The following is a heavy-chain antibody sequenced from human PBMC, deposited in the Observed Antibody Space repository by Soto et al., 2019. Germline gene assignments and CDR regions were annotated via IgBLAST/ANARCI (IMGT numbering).Heavy chain of an antibody. CDR3: AKDTRYADYVRWFDS. Sequence: EVHLLESGGGLVQPGGSLRLSCTASGFTFSSYAMTWVRQAPGRGLEGVSGITASGGRTFYADSVKGRFTISRDNSRSTLYLQMNSLRAEDTAVYYCAKDTRYADYVRWFDSWGQGTLVTVYS. D-gene: IGHD4-17*01. CDR1: GFTFSSYA. J-gene: IGHJ5*01. V-gene: IGHV3-23*01. CDR2: ITASGGRT.